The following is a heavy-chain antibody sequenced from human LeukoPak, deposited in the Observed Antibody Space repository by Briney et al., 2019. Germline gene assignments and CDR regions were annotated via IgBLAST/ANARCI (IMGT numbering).Heavy chain of an antibody. CDR2: ISAYNGNT. CDR1: VYTFINYG. V-gene: IGHV1-18*01. J-gene: IGHJ5*02. Sequence: ASVKVSPKSSVYTFINYGITCVRHAPGQGLGWVGWISAYNGNTNYAQKLQGRVTMTIDTSTSTAYMELRSLRSDDTAVYYCARDLGYNSGWYRWFDPWGQGTLVTVSS. D-gene: IGHD6-19*01. CDR3: ARDLGYNSGWYRWFDP.